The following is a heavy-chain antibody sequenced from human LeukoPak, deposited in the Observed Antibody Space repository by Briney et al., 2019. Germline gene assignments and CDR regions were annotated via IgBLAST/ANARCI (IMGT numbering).Heavy chain of an antibody. Sequence: SETLSLTCAVYGGSFSCYYWSLIRQPPGKGLEWIGEINHSGSTNFNPSLKSRVTRSVDTSKNQFSLKLSSVTAADTAVYYCERAKMWLRFPSARDKYYFDYWGQETLVTVSS. CDR1: GGSFSCYY. V-gene: IGHV4-34*01. J-gene: IGHJ4*02. D-gene: IGHD5-12*01. CDR3: ERAKMWLRFPSARDKYYFDY. CDR2: INHSGST.